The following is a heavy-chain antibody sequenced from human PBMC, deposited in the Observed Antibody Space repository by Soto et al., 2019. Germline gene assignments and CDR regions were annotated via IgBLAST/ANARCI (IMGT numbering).Heavy chain of an antibody. CDR3: AKSGITMIVVVIPDAFDF. CDR2: IGGSGGST. V-gene: IGHV3-23*01. Sequence: GGSLRLSCAASGFTFSSYAMSWARPAPGKGLEWVSAIGGSGGSTYYADSVKGRFTISRDNSKNTLYLQMNSLRAEDTAVYYCAKSGITMIVVVIPDAFDFWGQGTMVTVSS. D-gene: IGHD3-22*01. J-gene: IGHJ3*01. CDR1: GFTFSSYA.